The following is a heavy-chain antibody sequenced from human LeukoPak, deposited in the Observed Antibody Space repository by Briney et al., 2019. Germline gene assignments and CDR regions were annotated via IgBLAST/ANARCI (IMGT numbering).Heavy chain of an antibody. Sequence: PGGSLRLSCAASGFTFSSYAMSWVRQAPGKGLEWVSAISGSGGSTYYADSVKGRFTISRDNSKNTLYLQMNSLRAEDTAVYYCARAGRGTRDGEMAFDIWGQGTMVTVSS. CDR3: ARAGRGTRDGEMAFDI. V-gene: IGHV3-23*01. CDR2: ISGSGGST. CDR1: GFTFSSYA. D-gene: IGHD3-10*01. J-gene: IGHJ3*02.